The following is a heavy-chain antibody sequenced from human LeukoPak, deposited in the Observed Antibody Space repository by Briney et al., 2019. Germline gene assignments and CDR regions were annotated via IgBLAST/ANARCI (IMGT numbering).Heavy chain of an antibody. CDR3: ARDLVGAGAFDI. CDR1: GFTFSSYS. Sequence: KAGGSLRLSCAASGFTFSSYSMNWVRQAPGQGLEWVSSISSSSSYIYYADSVKGRFTISSDNAKDSLYLQMNSLRAEDTAVYYCARDLVGAGAFDIWGQGTMVTVSS. V-gene: IGHV3-21*01. J-gene: IGHJ3*02. D-gene: IGHD2-15*01. CDR2: ISSSSSYI.